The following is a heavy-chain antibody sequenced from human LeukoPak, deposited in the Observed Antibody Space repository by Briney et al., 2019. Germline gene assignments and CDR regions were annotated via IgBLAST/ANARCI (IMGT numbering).Heavy chain of an antibody. Sequence: PSETLSLTCTVSGGSISSYYWSWIRQPPGKGLEWIGYIYYSGSTNYNPSLKSRVTISVDKSKNQFSLKLSSVTAADTAVYYCARSKDILTGYCFDYWGQGTLVTVSS. CDR2: IYYSGST. D-gene: IGHD3-9*01. CDR3: ARSKDILTGYCFDY. V-gene: IGHV4-59*01. CDR1: GGSISSYY. J-gene: IGHJ4*02.